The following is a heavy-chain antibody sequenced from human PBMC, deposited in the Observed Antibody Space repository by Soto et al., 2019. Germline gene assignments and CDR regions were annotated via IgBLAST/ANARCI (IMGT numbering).Heavy chain of an antibody. CDR1: GDAFTSYG. Sequence: ASVKVSCKASGDAFTSYGIRWVRQAPGQVLEWMGWIGAYNGNTNYAQKLQGRVTMTTDTSTSTAYMELRSLRSDDTAVYYRARGGGLLLWFGEPSYGMDVWGQGTTVTVS. D-gene: IGHD3-10*01. CDR2: IGAYNGNT. V-gene: IGHV1-18*01. CDR3: ARGGGLLLWFGEPSYGMDV. J-gene: IGHJ6*02.